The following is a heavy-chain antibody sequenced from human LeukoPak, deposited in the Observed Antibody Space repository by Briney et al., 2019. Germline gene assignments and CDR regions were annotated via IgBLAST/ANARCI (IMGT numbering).Heavy chain of an antibody. J-gene: IGHJ4*02. D-gene: IGHD6-13*01. Sequence: GSLRLSCAASGFTFSSYAMSWVRQAPGKGLEWIGSIYYSGSTNYNPSLKSRVTISVDTSKNQFSLKLSSVTAADTAVYYCARQGGYSSSPDFWGQGTLVTVSS. V-gene: IGHV4-59*08. CDR2: IYYSGST. CDR1: GFTFSSYA. CDR3: ARQGGYSSSPDF.